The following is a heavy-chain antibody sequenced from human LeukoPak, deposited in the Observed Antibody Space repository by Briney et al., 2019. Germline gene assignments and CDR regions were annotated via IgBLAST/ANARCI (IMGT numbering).Heavy chain of an antibody. Sequence: ASVKASCKASGYTFTSYGISWVRQAPGQGLEWMGWISAYNGNTNYAQKLQGRVTMTTDTSTSTAYMELRSLRSDDTAVYYCASARGIAAAGSDYYFDYWGQGTLVTVSS. CDR1: GYTFTSYG. D-gene: IGHD6-13*01. CDR3: ASARGIAAAGSDYYFDY. CDR2: ISAYNGNT. V-gene: IGHV1-18*01. J-gene: IGHJ4*02.